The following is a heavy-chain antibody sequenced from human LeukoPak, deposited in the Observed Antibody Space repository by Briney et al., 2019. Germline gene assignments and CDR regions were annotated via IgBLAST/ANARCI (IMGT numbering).Heavy chain of an antibody. V-gene: IGHV1-2*02. D-gene: IGHD3-16*02. CDR3: ARDYDDYVWGSYRYTGGY. CDR2: INPNSGGT. Sequence: ASVKVSCKASGYTFTGYYMHWVRQAPGQGLEWMGWINPNSGGTNYAQKFQGRVTMTRDTSISTAYMELSRLRSDDTAVYYCARDYDDYVWGSYRYTGGYWGQGTLVTVSS. CDR1: GYTFTGYY. J-gene: IGHJ4*02.